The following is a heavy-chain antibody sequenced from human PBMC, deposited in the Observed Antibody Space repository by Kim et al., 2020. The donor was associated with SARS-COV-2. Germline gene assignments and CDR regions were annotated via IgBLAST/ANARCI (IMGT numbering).Heavy chain of an antibody. J-gene: IGHJ3*02. D-gene: IGHD3-10*01. CDR3: AKDGGFGDPKGVFDI. Sequence: DSVKGRVTISRDNSKNTLYLQMNSLRAEDTAVYYCAKDGGFGDPKGVFDIWGQGTMVTVSS. V-gene: IGHV3-30*02.